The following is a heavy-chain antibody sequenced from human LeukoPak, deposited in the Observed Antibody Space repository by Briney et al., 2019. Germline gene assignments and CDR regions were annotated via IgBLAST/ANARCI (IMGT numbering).Heavy chain of an antibody. V-gene: IGHV1-18*01. J-gene: IGHJ6*03. CDR3: ARGVLGGHYYYASGSSVNPENSYFYYMDV. Sequence: ASVKVSCKASGYTFTSYGISWVRQAPGQGLEWMALINPNNGSTNYAPKLQGRVTMTTDTSTTTAYLELRSLRSDDTALYYCARGVLGGHYYYASGSSVNPENSYFYYMDVWGKGTSVTVSS. CDR2: INPNNGST. D-gene: IGHD3-10*01. CDR1: GYTFTSYG.